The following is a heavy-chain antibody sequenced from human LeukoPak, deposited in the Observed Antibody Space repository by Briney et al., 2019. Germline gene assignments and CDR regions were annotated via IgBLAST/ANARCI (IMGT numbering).Heavy chain of an antibody. CDR2: IKQDGSEK. CDR1: GFTFSSYW. V-gene: IGHV3-7*01. J-gene: IGHJ3*02. Sequence: GGSLRLSCAASGFTFSSYWMSWVRQAPGKGLEWVANIKQDGSEKYYVDSVKGRFTISRDNAKNSLYLQMNSLRAEDTAVYYCARPKYYYDSSGYSLGAFDIWGQGTMVTVSS. D-gene: IGHD3-22*01. CDR3: ARPKYYYDSSGYSLGAFDI.